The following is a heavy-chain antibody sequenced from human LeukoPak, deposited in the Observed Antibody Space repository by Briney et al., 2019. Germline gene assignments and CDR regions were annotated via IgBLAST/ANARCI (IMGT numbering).Heavy chain of an antibody. V-gene: IGHV3-7*01. CDR2: IEQDGSEK. D-gene: IGHD3-16*01. J-gene: IGHJ4*02. CDR1: GFTFSTYW. CDR3: ARDMGDY. Sequence: HFGGSLRLSCAASGFTFSTYWMNWVRQAPGKGLEWVANIEQDGSEKYYVDSVRGRFTISRDNARNSLYLQMNSLRADDTAVYYCARDMGDYWGQGTLVTVSS.